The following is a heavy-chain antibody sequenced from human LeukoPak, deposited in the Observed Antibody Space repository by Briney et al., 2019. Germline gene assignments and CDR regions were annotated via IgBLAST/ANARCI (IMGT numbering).Heavy chain of an antibody. CDR3: ARHGPLQNWFDP. J-gene: IGHJ5*02. V-gene: IGHV5-51*01. Sequence: GASRQISCEVAGSTFTEHWIGCVRLPPGKGLEYVGMIFPGDSDTRYNPSFQGQVTISADKSISTSYLQWSSLKASDPAMYYCARHGPLQNWFDPWGQGTLVTVS. CDR2: IFPGDSDT. CDR1: GSTFTEHW.